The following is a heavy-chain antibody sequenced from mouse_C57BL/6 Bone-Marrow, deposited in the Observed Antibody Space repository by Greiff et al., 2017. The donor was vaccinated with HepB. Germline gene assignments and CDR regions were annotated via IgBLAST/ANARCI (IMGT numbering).Heavy chain of an antibody. CDR3: ARQGYYSAMDY. Sequence: EVQRVESGGGLVQPGGSLKLSCAASGFTFSDYYMYWVRQTPEKRLEWVAYISNGGGSTYYPDTVKGRFTISRDNAKNTLYLQMSRLKSEDTAMYYCARQGYYSAMDYWGQGTSVTVSS. J-gene: IGHJ4*01. CDR1: GFTFSDYY. CDR2: ISNGGGST. V-gene: IGHV5-12*01.